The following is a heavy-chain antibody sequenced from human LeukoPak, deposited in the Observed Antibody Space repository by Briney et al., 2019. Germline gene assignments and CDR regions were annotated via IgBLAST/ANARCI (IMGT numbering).Heavy chain of an antibody. Sequence: GASVKVSCKASGYTFTGYYMHWVRQAPGQGLEWMGWINPNSGGTNYAQRFQGRVTMTRDTSISTAYMELGRLRSDDTAVYYCARGGSSGYYYFPYWGQGTLVTVSS. J-gene: IGHJ1*01. D-gene: IGHD3-22*01. V-gene: IGHV1-2*02. CDR2: INPNSGGT. CDR1: GYTFTGYY. CDR3: ARGGSSGYYYFPY.